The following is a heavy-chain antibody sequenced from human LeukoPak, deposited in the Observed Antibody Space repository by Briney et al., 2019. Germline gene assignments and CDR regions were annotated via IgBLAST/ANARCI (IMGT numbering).Heavy chain of an antibody. Sequence: SETLSLTCTVSGGSISSYYWSWIRQPPGKGLEWIGYIYYSGSTNYNPSLKSRVTISVDTSKNQFSLKLSSVTAADTAVYYCARGPSRSGYNWFDPWGQGTLVTVSS. J-gene: IGHJ5*02. CDR2: IYYSGST. CDR3: ARGPSRSGYNWFDP. CDR1: GGSISSYY. V-gene: IGHV4-59*01.